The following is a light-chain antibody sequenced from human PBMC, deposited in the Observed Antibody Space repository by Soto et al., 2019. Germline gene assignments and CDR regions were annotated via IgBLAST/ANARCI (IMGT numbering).Light chain of an antibody. V-gene: IGKV3-20*01. CDR1: QSVSSSY. J-gene: IGKJ1*01. CDR2: GAS. CDR3: QQYGSSPWT. Sequence: EIVLTQSPGTLSLSPGERATLSCRASQSVSSSYLAWYQQKPGQAPRLLIYGASSRATGIPYRFSGSGSGTDFTLTISRLEPEDFAVYYGQQYGSSPWTFGQGTKVEIK.